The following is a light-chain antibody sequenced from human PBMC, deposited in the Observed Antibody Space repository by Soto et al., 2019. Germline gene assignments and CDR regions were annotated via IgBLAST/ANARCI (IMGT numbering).Light chain of an antibody. J-gene: IGLJ1*01. CDR2: EDN. CDR1: SGSIASNY. Sequence: NFMLTQPHSVSESPGKTVTISCTRSSGSIASNYVQWYQQRPGSAPTTVIYEDNQRPSGVPDRFSGSIDSSSNSASLTISGLKAEGEADYYCQFYDSSNYYVFGTGTKLTVL. CDR3: QFYDSSNYYV. V-gene: IGLV6-57*03.